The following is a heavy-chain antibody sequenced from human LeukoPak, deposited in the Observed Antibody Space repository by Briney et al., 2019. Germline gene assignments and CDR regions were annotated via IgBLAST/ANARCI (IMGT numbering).Heavy chain of an antibody. CDR2: IYSGGST. D-gene: IGHD3-10*01. CDR3: ARESGSGNRDFDY. V-gene: IGHV3-66*01. CDR1: GFTVSSNY. J-gene: IGHJ4*02. Sequence: GGSLRLSCAASGFTVSSNYMNWVRQAPGKGLEWVSVIYSGGSTYYADSVKGRFTISRDYSKNTLYLQMNSLRVEDTAVYYCARESGSGNRDFDYWGQGTLVTVSS.